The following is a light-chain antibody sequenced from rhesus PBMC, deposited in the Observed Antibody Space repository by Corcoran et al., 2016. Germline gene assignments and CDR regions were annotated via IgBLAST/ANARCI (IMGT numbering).Light chain of an antibody. CDR2: KAS. CDR3: QHGYGTPLT. Sequence: DIQMTQSPSSLSASVGDRVTITCRASENVNNYLNWYTQKPGKAPKILIYKASTLQSGVPSRFSGSGSGTDYTFTISSLQPEDVATYYCQHGYGTPLTFGGGTKVGLK. CDR1: ENVNNY. V-gene: IGKV1-74*01. J-gene: IGKJ4*01.